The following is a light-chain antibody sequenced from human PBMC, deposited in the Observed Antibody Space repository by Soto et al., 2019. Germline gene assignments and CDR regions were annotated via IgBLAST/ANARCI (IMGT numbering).Light chain of an antibody. V-gene: IGLV2-23*01. CDR2: EGS. J-gene: IGLJ3*02. CDR1: RRDVGSNNL. CDR3: CSYAGSSTWV. Sequence: QSALPNPPPVPGAPGQSTPTACTGTRRDVGSNNLVSWYQQHPGKAPKPTMYEGSNRPSGCSNRFSGSKSGNTASLTISGLQDEDEAGYYCCSYAGSSTWVFGGGTKLTVL.